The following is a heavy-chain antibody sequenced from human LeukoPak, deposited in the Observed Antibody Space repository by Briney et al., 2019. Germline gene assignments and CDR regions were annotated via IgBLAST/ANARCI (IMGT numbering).Heavy chain of an antibody. D-gene: IGHD3-10*01. CDR1: GGSFSGYY. CDR3: AHLNYYGSGNYGLLDY. CDR2: INHSGST. V-gene: IGHV4-34*01. Sequence: SETLSLTCAVYGGSFSGYYWSWIRQPPGKGLEWIGEINHSGSTNYNPSLKSRVTISVDTSKNQFSLKLSSVTAADTAVYYCAHLNYYGSGNYGLLDYWGQGTLVTVSS. J-gene: IGHJ4*02.